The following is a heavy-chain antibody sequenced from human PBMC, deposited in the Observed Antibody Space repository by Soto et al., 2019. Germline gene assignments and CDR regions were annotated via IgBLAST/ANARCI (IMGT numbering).Heavy chain of an antibody. CDR2: IWCDGSNK. CDR3: AREGSGYLYYFDY. D-gene: IGHD5-12*01. V-gene: IGHV3-33*01. J-gene: IGHJ4*02. CDR1: GFTFSSYG. Sequence: QVQLVESGGGVVQPGRSLRLSCAASGFTFSSYGMHWVRQAPGKGLEWVAVIWCDGSNKYYADSVKGRFTISRDNSKNTLYLQMNSLRAEDTAVYYCAREGSGYLYYFDYWGQGTLVTVSS.